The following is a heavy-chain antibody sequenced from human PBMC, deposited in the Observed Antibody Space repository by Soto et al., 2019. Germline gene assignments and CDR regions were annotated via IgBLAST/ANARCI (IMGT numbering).Heavy chain of an antibody. Sequence: EVQLVESGGGLVQPGRSLRLSCAASGFTFDDYAMHWVRQAPGKGLEWVSGISWNSGSIGNADSVKGRFTISRDNAKNSLYLQMNSLRSEDTALYYCAKGGVCDFWPYYFDYWGQGTLVTVSS. V-gene: IGHV3-9*01. D-gene: IGHD3-3*01. CDR2: ISWNSGSI. CDR3: AKGGVCDFWPYYFDY. J-gene: IGHJ4*02. CDR1: GFTFDDYA.